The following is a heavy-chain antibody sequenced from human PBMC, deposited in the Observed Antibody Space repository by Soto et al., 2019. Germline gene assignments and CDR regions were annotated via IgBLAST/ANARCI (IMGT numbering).Heavy chain of an antibody. Sequence: SETLSLTCTVSGGSISSYYWSWIRQPPGKGLEWFGYIYSSGSTNYNPSLKGRVTMSLDTSKNQVSLNVTSVTAADTAVYYCAATPRYWGQGRLVTV. CDR3: AATPRY. J-gene: IGHJ4*02. V-gene: IGHV4-59*01. CDR2: IYSSGST. CDR1: GGSISSYY. D-gene: IGHD1-26*01.